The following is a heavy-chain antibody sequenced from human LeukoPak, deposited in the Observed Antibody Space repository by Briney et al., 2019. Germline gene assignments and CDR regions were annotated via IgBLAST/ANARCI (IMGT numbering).Heavy chain of an antibody. Sequence: GGSLRLSCAASGFTFSSYGMHWVRQAPGKGLEWVADSVKGRFTISRDSSKNTLYLQMNSLRAEDTAVYYCAREGSMVTCIDYWGQGTLVTVSS. J-gene: IGHJ4*02. D-gene: IGHD5-18*01. CDR1: GFTFSSYG. V-gene: IGHV3-33*01. CDR3: AREGSMVTCIDY.